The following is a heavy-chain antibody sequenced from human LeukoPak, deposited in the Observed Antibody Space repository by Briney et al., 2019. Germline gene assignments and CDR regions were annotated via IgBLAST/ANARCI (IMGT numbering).Heavy chain of an antibody. CDR3: VRSPACSSGTCYPNWFDP. CDR2: TYPGDSNT. D-gene: IGHD2-15*01. J-gene: IGHJ5*02. CDR1: GYSFTNNW. Sequence: GESLKISCQGSGYSFTNNWIGWVRQMPGKGLEWMGITYPGDSNTRYSPSFQGQVTISADKSISSAYLQWSSLKASDTAMYYCVRSPACSSGTCYPNWFDPWGQGTLVTVSS. V-gene: IGHV5-51*01.